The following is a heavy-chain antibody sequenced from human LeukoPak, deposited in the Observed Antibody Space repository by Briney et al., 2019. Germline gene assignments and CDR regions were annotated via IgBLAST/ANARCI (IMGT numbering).Heavy chain of an antibody. CDR1: GFTFSSYS. J-gene: IGHJ5*02. D-gene: IGHD6-13*01. CDR2: ISSSSSTI. Sequence: PGGSLRLSCAASGFTFSSYSMNWVRQAPGKGLEWASYISSSSSTIYYADSVKGRFTISRDNAKNSLYLQMNSLRAEDTAVYYCARDRGIAGFDPWGQGTLVTVSS. CDR3: ARDRGIAGFDP. V-gene: IGHV3-48*04.